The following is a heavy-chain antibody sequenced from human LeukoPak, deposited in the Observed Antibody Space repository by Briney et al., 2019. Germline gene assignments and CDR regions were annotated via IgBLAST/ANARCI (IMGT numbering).Heavy chain of an antibody. J-gene: IGHJ4*02. Sequence: SQTLSLTCAISGDSVSSNSAAWNWIRQSPSRGLEWLGRTYYRSKWFYGYAISVRSRITIKPDTSKNQFSLQLNSVTPEDTAVYYCARSDGSLDYWGQGILVTVSS. CDR3: ARSDGSLDY. CDR1: GDSVSSNSAA. D-gene: IGHD5-12*01. CDR2: TYYRSKWFY. V-gene: IGHV6-1*01.